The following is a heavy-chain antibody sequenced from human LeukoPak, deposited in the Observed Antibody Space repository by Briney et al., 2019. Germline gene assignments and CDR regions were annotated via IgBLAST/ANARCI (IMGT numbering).Heavy chain of an antibody. V-gene: IGHV3-21*01. D-gene: IGHD3-3*01. CDR3: ARARELRFLEWFQAYGMDV. J-gene: IGHJ6*02. CDR1: GFTFSSYS. Sequence: GGSLRLSCAASGFTFSSYSMNWVRQAPGKGLEWVSSISSSSSYIYYADSVKGRFTISRDNAKNSLYLQMNSLRAEDTAVYYCARARELRFLEWFQAYGMDVWGQGTTVTVSS. CDR2: ISSSSSYI.